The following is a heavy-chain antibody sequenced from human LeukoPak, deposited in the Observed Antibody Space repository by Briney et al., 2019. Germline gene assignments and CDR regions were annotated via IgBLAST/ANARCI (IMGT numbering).Heavy chain of an antibody. CDR2: IDSDGSST. D-gene: IGHD6-13*01. J-gene: IGHJ3*02. CDR1: GFTFSSYW. V-gene: IGHV3-74*01. Sequence: SGGSLRLSSAASGFTFSSYWMHWVRQAPGEGLVWVSRIDSDGSSTSYADSVKGRFTISRDNSKNTLYLQMNSLGPEDTAVYYCAKKIATASSLVAFDIWGQGTMVTVSS. CDR3: AKKIATASSLVAFDI.